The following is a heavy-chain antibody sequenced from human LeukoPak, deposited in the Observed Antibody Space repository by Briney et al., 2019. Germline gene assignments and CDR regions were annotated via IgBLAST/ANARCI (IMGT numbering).Heavy chain of an antibody. D-gene: IGHD6-19*01. CDR3: ARISLSGWVNDH. Sequence: GGSLRLSCAASGFTFSSHWMHWVRQAPGKGLVWVTRISSDGRSTSYADSVKGRFTISRDNAKNTLYLQMSSLRAGDTAMYYCARISLSGWVNDHWGQGTLVTVSS. V-gene: IGHV3-74*01. CDR1: GFTFSSHW. CDR2: ISSDGRST. J-gene: IGHJ4*02.